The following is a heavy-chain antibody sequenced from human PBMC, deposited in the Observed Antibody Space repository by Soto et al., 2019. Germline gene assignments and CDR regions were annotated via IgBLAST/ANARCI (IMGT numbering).Heavy chain of an antibody. CDR2: IRFDGSNE. CDR1: GCIFHGYG. J-gene: IGHJ4*02. Sequence: QEQLVESGGGVVQPGTSLRLSCAVTGCIFHGYGMHWVRQAPGKGLEWVAIIRFDGSNEEYADSVKGRFTISRDNSKNTLYLQMNTLGAEDTAVYYCARDGIGGTVFRGYLDYWGRGTVVSVSS. CDR3: ARDGIGGTVFRGYLDY. D-gene: IGHD1-7*01. V-gene: IGHV3-33*01.